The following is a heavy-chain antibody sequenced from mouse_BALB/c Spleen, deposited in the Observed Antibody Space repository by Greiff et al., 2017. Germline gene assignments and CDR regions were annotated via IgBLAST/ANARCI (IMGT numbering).Heavy chain of an antibody. CDR1: GFTFSSYT. D-gene: IGHD2-10*02. J-gene: IGHJ3*01. CDR3: AREGYGNPWFAY. Sequence: EVHLVESGGGLVQPGGSLKLSCAASGFTFSSYTMSWVRQTPEKRLEWVAYISNGGGSTYYPDTVKGRFTISRDNAKNTLYLQMSSLKSEDTAMYYCAREGYGNPWFAYWGQGTLVTVSA. CDR2: ISNGGGST. V-gene: IGHV5-12-2*01.